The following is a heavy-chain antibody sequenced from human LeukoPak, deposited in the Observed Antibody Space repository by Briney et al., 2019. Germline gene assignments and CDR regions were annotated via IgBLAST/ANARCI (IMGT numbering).Heavy chain of an antibody. D-gene: IGHD3-22*01. V-gene: IGHV4-39*07. CDR3: ARGRSSGYYPITPRHAFDI. CDR2: IYDSGST. J-gene: IGHJ3*02. Sequence: KTSETLSLTCTVSGGSIRSSYYYWGWIRQPPGKGLEWIGSIYDSGSTYYNPSLKSRVTISVDTSKNQFSLKLSSVTAADTAVYYCARGRSSGYYPITPRHAFDIWGQGTMVTVSS. CDR1: GGSIRSSYYY.